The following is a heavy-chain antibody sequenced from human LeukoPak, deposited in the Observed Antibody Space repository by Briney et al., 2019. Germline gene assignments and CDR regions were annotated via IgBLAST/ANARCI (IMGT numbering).Heavy chain of an antibody. J-gene: IGHJ6*02. Sequence: SQTLSLTCAISGDSVSSNSAAWNWIRQSPSRGLEWLGRTYYRSKWYNDYAVSVKSRIAINPDTSKNQFSLQLNSVTPEDTAVYYCARALYGDYWYYYYGMDVWGQGTTVTVSS. CDR3: ARALYGDYWYYYYGMDV. V-gene: IGHV6-1*01. D-gene: IGHD4-17*01. CDR1: GDSVSSNSAA. CDR2: TYYRSKWYN.